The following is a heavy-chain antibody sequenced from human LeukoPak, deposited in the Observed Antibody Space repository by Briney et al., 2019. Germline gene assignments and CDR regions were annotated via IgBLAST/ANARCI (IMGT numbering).Heavy chain of an antibody. CDR1: GFTVSSNY. V-gene: IGHV3-66*02. CDR3: ARETTIFGVVIDY. Sequence: AGGSLRLSCAASGFTVSSNYMSWVRQAPGKGLEWVSVIYSGGSTYYAGSVKGRFTISRDNSKNTLYLQMNSLRAEDTAVYYCARETTIFGVVIDYWGQGTLVTVSS. D-gene: IGHD3-3*01. CDR2: IYSGGST. J-gene: IGHJ4*02.